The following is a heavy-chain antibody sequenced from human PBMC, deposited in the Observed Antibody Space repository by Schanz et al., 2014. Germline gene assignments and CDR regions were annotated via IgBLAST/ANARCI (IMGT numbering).Heavy chain of an antibody. CDR1: GYTFTSYA. CDR2: INTNTGNP. D-gene: IGHD6-19*01. V-gene: IGHV7-4-1*02. CDR3: TTETIAMAGTFSI. J-gene: IGHJ4*02. Sequence: QVQLVQSGAEVKKPGASVKVSCKASGYTFTSYAMNWVRQAPGQGLEWVGWINTNTGNPTYAQGFTGRFVFSLDPSVSTAYLQISSLKAEDTAAYYCTTETIAMAGTFSIWGQGTLVTVSS.